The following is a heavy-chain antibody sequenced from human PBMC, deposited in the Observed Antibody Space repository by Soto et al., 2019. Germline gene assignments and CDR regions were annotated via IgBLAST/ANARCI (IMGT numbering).Heavy chain of an antibody. D-gene: IGHD2-8*02. V-gene: IGHV4-34*01. CDR1: DGSCSGYY. CDR2: INHSGST. J-gene: IGHJ4*02. CDR3: ARDKITGLFDY. Sequence: PSETLSLTCAVHDGSCSGYYWTWIRQPPGTGLEWIGEINHSGSTNYNPSLKSRVTISVDTSKSQFSLKLTSVTAADTAVYYCARDKITGLFDYWGQGTLVTVSS.